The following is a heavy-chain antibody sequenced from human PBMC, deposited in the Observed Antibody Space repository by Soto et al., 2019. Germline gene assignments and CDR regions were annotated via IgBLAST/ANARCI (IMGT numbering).Heavy chain of an antibody. V-gene: IGHV4-31*03. Sequence: QVQLQESGPGLVKPSQTLSLTCTISGGSISSGGYYWSWLRQHPVKGLEWIGYIYDSGSTYYNPSLHSRVTMSVDTSKNQFSLKLSSVAAADTAVYYGAREVRAAAGLRLSQHWGQGTLLSVSS. CDR3: AREVRAAAGLRLSQH. CDR2: IYDSGST. CDR1: GGSISSGGYY. J-gene: IGHJ1*01. D-gene: IGHD6-13*01.